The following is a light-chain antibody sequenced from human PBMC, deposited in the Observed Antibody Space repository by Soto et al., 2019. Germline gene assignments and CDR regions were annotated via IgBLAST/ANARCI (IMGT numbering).Light chain of an antibody. Sequence: AVRRQPPSVSAAPGQKVTISCSGSISNMGNFVSWYQQLPGTAPKLLIYDNNKRPSGIPDRFSASKSDTSATLGITGLQTGDEADYYCGAWDSSVSSYVFGTGTKVTVL. CDR2: DNN. CDR1: ISNMGNF. V-gene: IGLV1-51*01. J-gene: IGLJ1*01. CDR3: GAWDSSVSSYV.